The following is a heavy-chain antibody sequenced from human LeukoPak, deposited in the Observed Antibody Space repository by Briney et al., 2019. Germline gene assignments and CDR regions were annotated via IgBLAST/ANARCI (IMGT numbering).Heavy chain of an antibody. Sequence: ASVKVSCKVSGYTFTDYYMHWVQQAPGKGLEWMGLVDPEDGETIYAEKFQGRVTITADTSTDTAYMELSSLRSKDTAVYYCATPRYSGSYGDAFDIWGQGTMVTVSS. V-gene: IGHV1-69-2*01. CDR1: GYTFTDYY. CDR3: ATPRYSGSYGDAFDI. D-gene: IGHD1-26*01. J-gene: IGHJ3*02. CDR2: VDPEDGET.